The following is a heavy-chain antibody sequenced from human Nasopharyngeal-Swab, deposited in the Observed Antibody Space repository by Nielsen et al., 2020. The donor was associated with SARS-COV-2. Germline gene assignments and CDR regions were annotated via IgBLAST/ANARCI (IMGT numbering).Heavy chain of an antibody. D-gene: IGHD6-13*01. CDR2: IWYDGSNK. J-gene: IGHJ2*01. CDR3: ARGQESYSSSWLNWYFDL. Sequence: GGSLRLSCAASGFTFSSYGMHWVRQAPGKGLEWVAVIWYDGSNKYYADSVKGRFTISRDNSKSTLYLQMNSLRAEDTAVYYCARGQESYSSSWLNWYFDLWGRGTLVTVSS. CDR1: GFTFSSYG. V-gene: IGHV3-33*01.